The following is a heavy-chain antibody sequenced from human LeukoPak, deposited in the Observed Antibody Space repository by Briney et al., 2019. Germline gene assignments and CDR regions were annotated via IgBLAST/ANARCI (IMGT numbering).Heavy chain of an antibody. CDR3: AKDPNGDYVGAFDM. J-gene: IGHJ3*02. D-gene: IGHD4-17*01. V-gene: IGHV3-23*01. CDR1: GIIFSSYA. Sequence: GGSLRLSCAASGIIFSSYAMTWLRQAPGKGLEWVSSVSGNGDRTQYADSGKGRFTISRDNSKNTLYLQMNSLRAEDTAVYYCAKDPNGDYVGAFDMWGQGTLVTVSP. CDR2: VSGNGDRT.